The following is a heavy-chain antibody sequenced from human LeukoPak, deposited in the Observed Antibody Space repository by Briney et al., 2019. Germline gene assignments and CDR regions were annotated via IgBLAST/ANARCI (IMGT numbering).Heavy chain of an antibody. V-gene: IGHV1-69*13. CDR3: ARFGSSGYYYPTENNWFDP. Sequence: ASVKVSCKASGGTFSSYAISWVRQAPGQGLEWMGGIIPIFGTANYAQKFQGRATITADESTSTAYMELSSLRSEDTAVYYCARFGSSGYYYPTENNWFDPWGQGTLVTVSS. J-gene: IGHJ5*02. CDR2: IIPIFGTA. CDR1: GGTFSSYA. D-gene: IGHD3-22*01.